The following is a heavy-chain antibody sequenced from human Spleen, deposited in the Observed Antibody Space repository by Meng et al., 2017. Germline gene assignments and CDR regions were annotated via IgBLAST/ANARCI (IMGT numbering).Heavy chain of an antibody. CDR2: IYWDDDK. D-gene: IGHD3-22*01. J-gene: IGHJ4*02. CDR3: ARWPHSTGFDS. Sequence: QITFKESAPTLVKPTPTLTLTCTFSGFSRSTSGVGVGWIRQPPGKALEWLALIYWDDDKRYSPSLKSRLMITKDTSKNQVVLSMTNMDPVDTATYYCARWPHSTGFDSWGQGTLVTVSS. CDR1: GFSRSTSGVG. V-gene: IGHV2-5*02.